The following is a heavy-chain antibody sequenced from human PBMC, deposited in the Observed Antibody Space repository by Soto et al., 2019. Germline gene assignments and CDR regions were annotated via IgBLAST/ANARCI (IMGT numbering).Heavy chain of an antibody. CDR2: INPSGGST. CDR1: GYTFTSYY. D-gene: IGHD1-1*01. Sequence: ASVKVSCKASGYTFTSYYMHWVRQAPGQGLEWMGIINPSGGSTSYAQKFQGRVTKTRDTSTSTVYMELSSLRSEDTAVYYCARDRLQRLILGTRYYFDYWGQGTLVTVSS. CDR3: ARDRLQRLILGTRYYFDY. J-gene: IGHJ4*02. V-gene: IGHV1-46*01.